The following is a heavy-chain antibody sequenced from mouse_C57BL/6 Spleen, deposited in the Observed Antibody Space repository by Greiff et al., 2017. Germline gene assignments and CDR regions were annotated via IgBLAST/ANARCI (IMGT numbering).Heavy chain of an antibody. V-gene: IGHV1-72*01. Sequence: QVQLQQPGAELVKPGASVKLSCKASGYTFTRYWMHWVKQRPGRGLEWIGRIDPNSGGTKYKEKFKSKATLTVDKPSSTAYMPLSSLTSEDSAVYCGAREGGHNGFAYWGQGTLVTVAA. CDR2: IDPNSGGT. CDR1: GYTFTRYW. D-gene: IGHD6-1*01. J-gene: IGHJ3*01. CDR3: AREGGHNGFAY.